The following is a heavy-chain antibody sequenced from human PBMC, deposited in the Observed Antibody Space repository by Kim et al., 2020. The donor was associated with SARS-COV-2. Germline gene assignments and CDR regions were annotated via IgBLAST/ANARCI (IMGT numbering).Heavy chain of an antibody. J-gene: IGHJ4*02. CDR1: GGSINNYY. CDR3: ARGTSGGRLNFDY. V-gene: IGHV4-59*01. CDR2: IYYSGST. D-gene: IGHD2-2*01. Sequence: SETLSLTCTVSGGSINNYYWSWIRQPPGKGLEWIGYIYYSGSTNYNPSLKSRVTISIDTSKNQFSLKLSSVTAADTAVYYCARGTSGGRLNFDYWAQGTLVTVSS.